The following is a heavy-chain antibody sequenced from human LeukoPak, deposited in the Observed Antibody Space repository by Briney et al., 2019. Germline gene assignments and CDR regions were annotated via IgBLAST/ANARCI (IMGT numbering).Heavy chain of an antibody. CDR1: GGSISSYY. Sequence: PSETLSLTCTVSGGSISSYYWSWIRQPPGKGLEWIGYIYYTGSTNYNPSLKSRVTISMDTPKNQFSLKLTSVTAMDTAVYYCARDSDGSVDYWGQGTLVTVSS. CDR2: IYYTGST. J-gene: IGHJ4*02. D-gene: IGHD5-24*01. CDR3: ARDSDGSVDY. V-gene: IGHV4-59*01.